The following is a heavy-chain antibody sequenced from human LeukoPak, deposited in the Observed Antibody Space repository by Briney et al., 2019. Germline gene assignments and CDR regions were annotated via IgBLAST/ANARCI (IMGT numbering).Heavy chain of an antibody. J-gene: IGHJ4*02. CDR1: GFTFDDYS. Sequence: GGSLSLSCAASGFTFDDYSMHWVRQAPGKGLEWVSLISSDGGSTYYADSVKGRFTISRDNSKNSLYVQLNNLRTEDTALYYCAKGRYGSGSFSTPFEYWGQGTLVTVSS. D-gene: IGHD3-10*01. V-gene: IGHV3-43*01. CDR3: AKGRYGSGSFSTPFEY. CDR2: ISSDGGST.